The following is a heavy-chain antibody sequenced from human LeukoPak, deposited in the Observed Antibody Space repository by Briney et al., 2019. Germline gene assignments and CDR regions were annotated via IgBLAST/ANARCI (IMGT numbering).Heavy chain of an antibody. Sequence: SVKVSCKASGGTFSSYAISWVRQAPGQGLEWMGGIIPIFGTANYAQKFQGRVTITADESTSTAYMELSSLRSEDTAVYYCAREIYYGSGSYYPFDYWGQGALVTVSS. CDR1: GGTFSSYA. V-gene: IGHV1-69*13. CDR2: IIPIFGTA. J-gene: IGHJ4*02. CDR3: AREIYYGSGSYYPFDY. D-gene: IGHD3-10*01.